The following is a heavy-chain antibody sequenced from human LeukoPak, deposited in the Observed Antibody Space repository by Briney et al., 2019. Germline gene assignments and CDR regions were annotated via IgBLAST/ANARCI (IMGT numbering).Heavy chain of an antibody. CDR3: AREEYDWGAFDI. J-gene: IGHJ3*02. D-gene: IGHD3-16*01. Sequence: GASVKVSCKASGYTFTSYAISWVRQAPGQGLEWMGRIIPILGIANYAQKFQGRVTITADKSTSTAYMELSSLRSEDTAVYYCAREEYDWGAFDIWGQGTMVTVSS. V-gene: IGHV1-69*04. CDR2: IIPILGIA. CDR1: GYTFTSYA.